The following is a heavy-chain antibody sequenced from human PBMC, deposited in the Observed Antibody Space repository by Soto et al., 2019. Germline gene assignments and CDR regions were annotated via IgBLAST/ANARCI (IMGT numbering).Heavy chain of an antibody. V-gene: IGHV3-11*01. CDR2: ISSSGTTM. D-gene: IGHD3-10*01. CDR1: GFTFSDYY. CDR3: AIADGGEYFQH. Sequence: QVQLVESGGGLVKPGGSLRLSCAASGFTFSDYYMSWLRQAPGKGLEWVSYISSSGTTMYYADSVKGRFTISRDNAKNSLSRKLNSLRAEDAAVDYCAIADGGEYFQHWGQGTLVTVSS. J-gene: IGHJ1*01.